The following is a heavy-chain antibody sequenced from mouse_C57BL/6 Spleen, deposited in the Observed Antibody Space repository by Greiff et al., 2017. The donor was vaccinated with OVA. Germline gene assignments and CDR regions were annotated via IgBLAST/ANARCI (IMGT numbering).Heavy chain of an antibody. Sequence: QVQLQQPGAELVMPGASVKLSCKASGYTFTSYWMHWVKQRPGQGLEWIGEIDPSDSYTNYNQKFKGKSTLTVDKASSTGYMQLSSRTSEDSAVYYCARDYGSSFAWFAYWGQGTLVTVSA. V-gene: IGHV1-69*01. CDR2: IDPSDSYT. CDR1: GYTFTSYW. D-gene: IGHD1-1*01. J-gene: IGHJ3*01. CDR3: ARDYGSSFAWFAY.